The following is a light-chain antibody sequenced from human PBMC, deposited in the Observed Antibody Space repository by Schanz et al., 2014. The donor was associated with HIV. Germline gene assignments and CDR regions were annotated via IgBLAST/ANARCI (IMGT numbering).Light chain of an antibody. V-gene: IGKV1-5*01. J-gene: IGKJ2*01. CDR3: QQYNTKPYT. Sequence: QMTQSPSTLSASVRDGVTITCRASQSISNWLAWYQQKPGKAPDLLIYEASILETGVPSRFSGSGSGTEFTLTISSLQPDDFATYYCQQYNTKPYTFGQGTKLEIK. CDR1: QSISNW. CDR2: EAS.